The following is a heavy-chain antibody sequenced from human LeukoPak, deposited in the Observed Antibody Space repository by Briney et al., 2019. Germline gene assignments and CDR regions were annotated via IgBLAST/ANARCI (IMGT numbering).Heavy chain of an antibody. D-gene: IGHD2-2*01. CDR1: GFTFSSYS. Sequence: PGGSLRLSCAASGFTFSSYSMNWVRQAPGKGLEWFSSISSSGSYIYYADSMKGRFTISRDNAKNTLYLQMNSLRAEDTAVYYCARVYCSSTSCSQNWFDPWGQGTLVTVSS. CDR2: ISSSGSYI. J-gene: IGHJ5*02. CDR3: ARVYCSSTSCSQNWFDP. V-gene: IGHV3-21*04.